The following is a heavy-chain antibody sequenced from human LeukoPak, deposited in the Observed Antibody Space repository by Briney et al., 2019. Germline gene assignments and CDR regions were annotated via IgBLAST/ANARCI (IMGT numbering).Heavy chain of an antibody. CDR1: GFTFSRYS. V-gene: IGHV3-21*01. D-gene: IGHD3-22*01. CDR3: ARDNFDSSDYPQTYYYYYMDV. J-gene: IGHJ6*03. CDR2: ICSTSIFI. Sequence: TAGGSLRLSCAASGFTFSRYSMSWVRQAPGKGLEWVASICSTSIFIYSADSVKGRFTISRDTATSSLFLQMNSLRAEDTAIYYCARDNFDSSDYPQTYYYYYMDVWGKGTTVTVSS.